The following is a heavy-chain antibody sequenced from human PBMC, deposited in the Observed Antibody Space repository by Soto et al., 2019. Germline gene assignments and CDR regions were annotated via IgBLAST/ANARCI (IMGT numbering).Heavy chain of an antibody. CDR1: GASISSYY. CDR3: ARVLDYYDSCAPVRWFDP. CDR2: VYYSGST. J-gene: IGHJ5*02. Sequence: SETLSLTCTVSGASISSYYWSWIRQPPGKGLEWIGYVYYSGSTNYNPSLKSRVTTSLDTSKNQFSLKLSSVTAADTAVYYCARVLDYYDSCAPVRWFDPWGQGTLVTVSS. V-gene: IGHV4-59*01. D-gene: IGHD3-22*01.